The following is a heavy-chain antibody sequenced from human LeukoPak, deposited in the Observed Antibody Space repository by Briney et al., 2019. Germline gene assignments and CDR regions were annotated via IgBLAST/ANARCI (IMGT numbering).Heavy chain of an antibody. Sequence: SETLSLTCTVSGGSISSGSYYWSWIRQPAGKGLEWIGHIYTSGSTNYNPSLKTRVTISVDTSKNQFSLKLSSVTAADTAVYYCATEAGGMVRGVPLYGMDVWGQGTTVTVSS. V-gene: IGHV4-61*09. CDR3: ATEAGGMVRGVPLYGMDV. CDR1: GGSISSGSYY. D-gene: IGHD3-10*01. J-gene: IGHJ6*02. CDR2: IYTSGST.